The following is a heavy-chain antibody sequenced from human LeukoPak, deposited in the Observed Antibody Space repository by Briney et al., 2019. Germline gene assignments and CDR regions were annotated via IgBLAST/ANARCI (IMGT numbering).Heavy chain of an antibody. J-gene: IGHJ4*02. CDR1: GFTVSSDY. CDR3: AASQRFGEISIDY. V-gene: IGHV3-53*05. D-gene: IGHD3-10*01. Sequence: GGSLRLSCAASGFTVSSDYMSWVRQAPGKGLEWVSVIYIDGTTYYADSVKGRFTISRDNSKNTLYLQMNSLRAEDTAVYYCAASQRFGEISIDYWGQGTLVTVSS. CDR2: IYIDGTT.